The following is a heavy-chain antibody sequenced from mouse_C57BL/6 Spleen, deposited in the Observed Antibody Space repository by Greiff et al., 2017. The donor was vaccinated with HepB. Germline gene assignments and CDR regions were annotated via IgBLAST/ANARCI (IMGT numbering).Heavy chain of an antibody. Sequence: EVQLVESGGDLVKPGGSLKLSCAASGFTFSSYGMSWVRQTPDKRLEWVATISSGGSYTYYPDSVKGRFTISRDNAKNTLYLQMSSLKSEDTAMYYCARQDYYGSSYVGWYCDVWGTGTTVTVSS. CDR3: ARQDYYGSSYVGWYCDV. V-gene: IGHV5-6*01. CDR1: GFTFSSYG. CDR2: ISSGGSYT. D-gene: IGHD1-1*01. J-gene: IGHJ1*03.